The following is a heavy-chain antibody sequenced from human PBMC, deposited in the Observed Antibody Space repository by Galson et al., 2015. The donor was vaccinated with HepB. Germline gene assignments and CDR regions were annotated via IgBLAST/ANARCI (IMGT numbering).Heavy chain of an antibody. CDR2: ISGSGGST. CDR1: GFTFSSYA. V-gene: IGHV3-23*01. Sequence: SLRLSCAASGFTFSSYAMSWVPQAPGKGLEWVSAISGSGGSTYYADSVKGRFTISRDNSKNTLYLQMNSLRAEDTAVYYCAKAGLLYDYSNRLFDYWGQGTLVTVSS. CDR3: AKAGLLYDYSNRLFDY. J-gene: IGHJ4*02. D-gene: IGHD4-11*01.